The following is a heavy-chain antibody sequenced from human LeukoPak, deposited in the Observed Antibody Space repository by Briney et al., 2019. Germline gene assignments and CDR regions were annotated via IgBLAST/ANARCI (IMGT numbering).Heavy chain of an antibody. CDR3: ARVYQSAEYYFDY. Sequence: SETLSLTCIASGASVNEYYWSWIRQPPGKGLEWIGYIYYTGSTEYHPSLKSRVTISLDTSKNQFSLKLTSVTAADTAVYYCARVYQSAEYYFDYWGQGNLVSVSS. D-gene: IGHD2-2*01. J-gene: IGHJ4*02. CDR2: IYYTGST. V-gene: IGHV4-59*02. CDR1: GASVNEYY.